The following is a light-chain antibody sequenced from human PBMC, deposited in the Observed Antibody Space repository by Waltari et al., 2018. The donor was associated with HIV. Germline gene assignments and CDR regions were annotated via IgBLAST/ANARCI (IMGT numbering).Light chain of an antibody. CDR3: QHYSSYPWT. V-gene: IGKV1-8*01. Sequence: AIRMTQSPPSLSASTGDRVTITCRPSQDITTYLAWYQQKPGEAPKFLIYAASTLQSGVPSRFSGGGSGTNFTLTISCLQSEDFATYYCQHYSSYPWTFGQGTKVEIK. J-gene: IGKJ1*01. CDR1: QDITTY. CDR2: AAS.